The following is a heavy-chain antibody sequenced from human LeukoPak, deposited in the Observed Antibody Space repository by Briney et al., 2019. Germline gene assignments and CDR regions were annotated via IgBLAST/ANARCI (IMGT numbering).Heavy chain of an antibody. Sequence: SGGSLRLSCAASGFTFSNAWMSWVRQAPGKGLEWVGRIKSKTDGGTTDYAAPVKGRFTISRDDSKNTLYLQMNSLKTEDTAVYYCTTDLQIAVTGTFAFDIWGQGTMVTVSS. V-gene: IGHV3-15*01. J-gene: IGHJ3*02. CDR3: TTDLQIAVTGTFAFDI. D-gene: IGHD6-19*01. CDR2: IKSKTDGGTT. CDR1: GFTFSNAW.